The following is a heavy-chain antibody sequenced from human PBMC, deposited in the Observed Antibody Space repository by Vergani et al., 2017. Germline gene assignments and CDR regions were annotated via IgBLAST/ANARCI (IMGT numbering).Heavy chain of an antibody. V-gene: IGHV4-34*01. J-gene: IGHJ4*02. D-gene: IGHD6-19*01. CDR2: FNHSGST. CDR1: GGSFSGYY. Sequence: QVQLQQWGAGLLKPSETLSLTCAVYGGSFSGYYWSWIRQPPGKGLEWIGEFNHSGSTNYNPSLKRRVTISVDTSKKQFSLKLSSVTAADTAVYYCARGGEAVAGQRVDFDYWGQGTLVTVSS. CDR3: ARGGEAVAGQRVDFDY.